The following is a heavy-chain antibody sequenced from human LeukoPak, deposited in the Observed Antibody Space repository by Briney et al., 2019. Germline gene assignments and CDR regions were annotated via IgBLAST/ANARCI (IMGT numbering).Heavy chain of an antibody. Sequence: SETLSLTCTVSGGSFGTYYWSWIRQPPGKGLEWIGYIYYSGSTDYNPSLKSRVTMSLDTSKNQFSLKLSSVTAADTAVYYCARAVISFGAAVAKGFDCWGQGTLVTVSS. J-gene: IGHJ4*02. CDR2: IYYSGST. CDR3: ARAVISFGAAVAKGFDC. V-gene: IGHV4-59*01. CDR1: GGSFGTYY. D-gene: IGHD3-16*01.